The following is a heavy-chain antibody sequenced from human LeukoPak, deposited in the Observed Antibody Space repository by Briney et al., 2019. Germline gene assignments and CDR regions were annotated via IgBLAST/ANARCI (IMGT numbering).Heavy chain of an antibody. D-gene: IGHD3-10*01. CDR1: GYTLTELS. V-gene: IGHV1-24*01. CDR2: FDPEDGET. J-gene: IGHJ4*02. Sequence: ASVKVSCKVSGYTLTELSMHWGRQAPGKGLEWMGGFDPEDGETIYAQKSQGRVTMTEDTSTDTAYMELSSLRSEDTAVYYCATVHYYGSGSRPFDYWGQGALVTVSS. CDR3: ATVHYYGSGSRPFDY.